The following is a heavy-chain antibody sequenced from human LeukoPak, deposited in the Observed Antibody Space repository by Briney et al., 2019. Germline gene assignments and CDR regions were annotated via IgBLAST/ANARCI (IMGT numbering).Heavy chain of an antibody. CDR1: GGSFSGYY. Sequence: SETLSLTCAVYGGSFSGYYWSWIRQPPGKGLGWIGEINHSGSTNYNPSLKSRVTISVDTSQNQFSLKLSSVTAADTAVYYCASSPPLEWLLFDYYYYGMDVWGQGTTVTVSS. CDR2: INHSGST. V-gene: IGHV4-34*01. CDR3: ASSPPLEWLLFDYYYYGMDV. J-gene: IGHJ6*02. D-gene: IGHD3-3*01.